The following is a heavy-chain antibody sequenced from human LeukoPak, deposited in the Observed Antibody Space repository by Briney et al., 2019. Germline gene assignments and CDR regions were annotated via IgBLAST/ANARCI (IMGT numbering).Heavy chain of an antibody. CDR1: GFTFSSYG. J-gene: IGHJ4*02. D-gene: IGHD6-13*01. Sequence: GGSLRLSCAASGFTFSSYGMHWVRQAPGKGLEWVSAISGSGGSTYYADSVKGRFTISRDNSKNTLYLQMNSLRAEDTAVYYCAKGGEQGIRSWSDNLGDWGQGTLVTVSS. CDR2: ISGSGGST. V-gene: IGHV3-23*01. CDR3: AKGGEQGIRSWSDNLGD.